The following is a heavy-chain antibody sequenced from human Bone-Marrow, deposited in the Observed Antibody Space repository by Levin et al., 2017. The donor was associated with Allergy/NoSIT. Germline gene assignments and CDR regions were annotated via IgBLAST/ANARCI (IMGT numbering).Heavy chain of an antibody. J-gene: IGHJ4*02. V-gene: IGHV3-23*01. Sequence: LSLTCAASGFTFSSYAMSWVRQAPGKGLEWVSGIRGSGVGTYYADSVKGRFTISRDNSKNTLYLQMKSLRAEDTAVYYCAKDISSSWSTGDIDYWGQGTQVTVSS. D-gene: IGHD6-6*01. CDR2: IRGSGVGT. CDR3: AKDISSSWSTGDIDY. CDR1: GFTFSSYA.